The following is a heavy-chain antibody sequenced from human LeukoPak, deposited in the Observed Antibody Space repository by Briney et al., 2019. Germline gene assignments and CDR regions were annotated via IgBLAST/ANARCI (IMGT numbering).Heavy chain of an antibody. J-gene: IGHJ3*02. D-gene: IGHD1-26*01. V-gene: IGHV4-59*08. CDR3: ARLLRPGGRKGDAFDI. CDR1: GGSISGHH. CDR2: FYDSGDF. Sequence: PSQTLSLTCTVSGGSISGHHWTWIRQPPGTGLEWIGYFYDSGDFNYNPSLKSRVTIWMGMSNNQFSLTMSSVTAADTAMYYCARLLRPGGRKGDAFDIWGQGTLVTVSS.